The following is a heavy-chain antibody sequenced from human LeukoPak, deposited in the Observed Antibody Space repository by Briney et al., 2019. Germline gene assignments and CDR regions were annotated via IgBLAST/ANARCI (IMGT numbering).Heavy chain of an antibody. J-gene: IGHJ4*02. CDR2: ISYDGSNK. CDR1: GFTFSSYG. V-gene: IGHV3-30*03. Sequence: GGSLRLSCAASGFTFSSYGMHWVRQAPGKGLEWVAVISYDGSNKYYAASVKGRFTISRDNSKNTLYLQMNSLRAEDTAVYYCARRSSGSPPYYFGYWGQGTLVTVSS. D-gene: IGHD1-26*01. CDR3: ARRSSGSPPYYFGY.